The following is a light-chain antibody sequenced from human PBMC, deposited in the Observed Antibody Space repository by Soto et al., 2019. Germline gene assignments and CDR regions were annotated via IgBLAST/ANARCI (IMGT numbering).Light chain of an antibody. V-gene: IGKV3-15*01. J-gene: IGKJ1*01. CDR2: GAS. CDR1: QSVSSN. Sequence: EIVMTQSPATLSVSPGERATLSCRASQSVSSNLAWYQQNPGQAPRLLIYGASTRATGIPARFSGSGSGTEFTLTVSSLQSKEFAVYYCQQYNNWTFGQGTKVDIK. CDR3: QQYNNWT.